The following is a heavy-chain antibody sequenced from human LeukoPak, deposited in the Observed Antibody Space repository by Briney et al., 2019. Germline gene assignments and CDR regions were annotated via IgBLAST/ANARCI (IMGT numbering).Heavy chain of an antibody. CDR3: ARHRIAVAGLDAFDI. J-gene: IGHJ3*02. D-gene: IGHD6-19*01. CDR1: GYSFTSYW. CDR2: IYPGDSDT. V-gene: IGHV5-51*01. Sequence: GESLKISCKGSGYSFTSYWIGWVRQMPGKGLEWMGIIYPGDSDTRYSPSFQGQVTVSADKSISTAYLQWSSLKASDTAMYYCARHRIAVAGLDAFDIWGQGTMVTVSS.